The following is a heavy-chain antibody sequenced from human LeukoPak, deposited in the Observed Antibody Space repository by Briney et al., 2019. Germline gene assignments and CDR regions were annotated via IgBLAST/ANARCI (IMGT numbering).Heavy chain of an antibody. Sequence: ASVKVSCKASGYTFTSYDINWVRQATGQGLEWMGWMNPNSGNTGYAQKFQGRVTITRNTSISTAYMELSSLRSEDTAVYYCARGRFLGRYFLTDQPTVAGAAFDIWGQGTMVTVSS. D-gene: IGHD2/OR15-2a*01. CDR3: ARGRFLGRYFLTDQPTVAGAAFDI. J-gene: IGHJ3*02. CDR1: GYTFTSYD. V-gene: IGHV1-8*03. CDR2: MNPNSGNT.